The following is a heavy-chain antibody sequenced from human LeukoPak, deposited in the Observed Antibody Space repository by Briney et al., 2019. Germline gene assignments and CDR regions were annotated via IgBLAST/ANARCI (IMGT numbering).Heavy chain of an antibody. Sequence: GESLKISCKGSGYTFTSYWIGWVRQMPGKGLEWMGIIYPGDSHTRYSPSFQGQVTISADKSISTAYLQWSSLKASDTAMYYCARDSHGYVATFDYWGQGALVTVSS. J-gene: IGHJ4*02. CDR2: IYPGDSHT. CDR3: ARDSHGYVATFDY. V-gene: IGHV5-51*01. CDR1: GYTFTSYW. D-gene: IGHD5-18*01.